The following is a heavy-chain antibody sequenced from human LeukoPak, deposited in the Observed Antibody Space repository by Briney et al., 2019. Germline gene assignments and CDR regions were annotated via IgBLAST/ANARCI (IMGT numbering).Heavy chain of an antibody. CDR2: ISSSGSTI. V-gene: IGHV3-48*04. D-gene: IGHD3-22*01. CDR1: GFRFNNFV. CDR3: AKTNYYDTTDDKPYTTHFDY. J-gene: IGHJ4*02. Sequence: GGSLRLSCAASGFRFNNFVMNWVRQAPGKGLEWVSYISSSGSTIYYADSVKGRFTISRDNAKNSLYLQMNSLRAEDTAMYYCAKTNYYDTTDDKPYTTHFDYWGQGALVTVSS.